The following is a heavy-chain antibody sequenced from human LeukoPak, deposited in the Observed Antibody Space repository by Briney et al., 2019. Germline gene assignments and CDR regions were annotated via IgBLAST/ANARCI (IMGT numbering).Heavy chain of an antibody. D-gene: IGHD3-3*01. CDR1: GNYW. CDR3: AREYYDFWSGYYGLGY. Sequence: GGSLRLSCAASGNYWMHWVRQAPGKGLVWVSHINSDGSWTSYADSVKGRFTISRDNSKNTLYLQMNSLRAEDTAVYYCAREYYDFWSGYYGLGYWGQGTLVTVSS. CDR2: INSDGSWT. V-gene: IGHV3-74*01. J-gene: IGHJ4*02.